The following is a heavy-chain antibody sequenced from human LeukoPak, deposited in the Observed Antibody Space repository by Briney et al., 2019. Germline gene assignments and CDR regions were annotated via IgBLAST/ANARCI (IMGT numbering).Heavy chain of an antibody. Sequence: PGGSLRLSCAASGFTFGSHAMHWVRQAPGKGPEWVTFISHDGRIQSYTDSVRGRFTISRDNSKNTLSLQMSSLRAEDTAVYYCARDLSGCYTYNYWGQGTLVTVSS. V-gene: IGHV3-30*04. D-gene: IGHD3-3*01. CDR1: GFTFGSHA. CDR3: ARDLSGCYTYNY. CDR2: ISHDGRIQ. J-gene: IGHJ4*02.